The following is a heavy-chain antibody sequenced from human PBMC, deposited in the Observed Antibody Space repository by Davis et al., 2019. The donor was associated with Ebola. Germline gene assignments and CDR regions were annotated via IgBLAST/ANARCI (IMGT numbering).Heavy chain of an antibody. D-gene: IGHD5-12*01. J-gene: IGHJ4*02. CDR3: AKDRNSGYDLFQDFFDY. CDR1: GFTFSSYG. V-gene: IGHV3-30*18. CDR2: ISYDGSNK. Sequence: GESLKISCAASGFTFSSYGMHWVRQAPGKGLEWVAVISYDGSNKYYADSVKGRFTISRDNSKNTLYLQMNSLRAEDTAVYYCAKDRNSGYDLFQDFFDYWGQGTLVTVSS.